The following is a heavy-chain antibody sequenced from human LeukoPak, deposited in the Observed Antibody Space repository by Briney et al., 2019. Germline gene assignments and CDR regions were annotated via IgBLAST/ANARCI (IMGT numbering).Heavy chain of an antibody. V-gene: IGHV3-7*01. CDR3: ARAGIVGATAFDF. Sequence: QPGGSLRLSCAGSGFTFNTYWMSWVRQAPGKGLEWVANIKQDGSETYYVDSVKGRFTISRDNPKNSLYLQMNSLRVEDTAVYYCARAGIVGATAFDFWGQGTLVTVSS. CDR2: IKQDGSET. J-gene: IGHJ4*02. D-gene: IGHD1-26*01. CDR1: GFTFNTYW.